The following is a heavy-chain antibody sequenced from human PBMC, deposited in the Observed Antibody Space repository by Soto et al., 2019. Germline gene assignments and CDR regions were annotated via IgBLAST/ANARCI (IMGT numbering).Heavy chain of an antibody. V-gene: IGHV1-18*01. CDR2: ISAYNGNT. J-gene: IGHJ6*02. Sequence: GASVKVSCKASGYTFTSYGISWVRQAPGQGLEWMGWISAYNGNTNYAQKLQGRVTMTTDTSTSTAYMELRSLRSDDTAVYYCARFLYDSSGYYYLNYYYYGMDVWGQGTTVTV. CDR1: GYTFTSYG. D-gene: IGHD3-22*01. CDR3: ARFLYDSSGYYYLNYYYYGMDV.